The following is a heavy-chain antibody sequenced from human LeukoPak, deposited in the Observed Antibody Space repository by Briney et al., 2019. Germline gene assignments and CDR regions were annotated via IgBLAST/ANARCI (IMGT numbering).Heavy chain of an antibody. J-gene: IGHJ3*02. CDR1: GFTFSGHN. V-gene: IGHV3-23*01. D-gene: IGHD4-23*01. Sequence: GGSLRLSCAASGFTFSGHNMNWVRQAPGKGLEWISFVSISSGTIYYADSVKGRFTISRDNSKNTLYLQMNSLRAEDTAVYYCAKDLDYGGNSDAFDIWGQGTMVTVSS. CDR3: AKDLDYGGNSDAFDI. CDR2: VSISSGTI.